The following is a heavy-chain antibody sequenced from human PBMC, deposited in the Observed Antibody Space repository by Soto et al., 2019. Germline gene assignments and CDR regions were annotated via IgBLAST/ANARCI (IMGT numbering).Heavy chain of an antibody. CDR2: IRGDGSGI. CDR1: GFTFSNSW. CDR3: SNIGEWRGLDI. D-gene: IGHD2-8*01. Sequence: EVQLVESGGNLVHPGGSLRVSCETSGFTFSNSWMSWVRQAAGKGLEWVDNIRGDGSGIDYVDDVKGRLTIFIDSAKKSLYLEINSLIVYDTAIYYCSNIGEWRGLDIWGQGTMVTVSS. V-gene: IGHV3-7*03. J-gene: IGHJ3*02.